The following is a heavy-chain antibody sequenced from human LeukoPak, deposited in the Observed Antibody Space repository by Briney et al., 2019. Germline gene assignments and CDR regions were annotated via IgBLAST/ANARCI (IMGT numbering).Heavy chain of an antibody. D-gene: IGHD1-26*01. CDR3: ATQDSGSSPGAFDI. CDR2: IYYSGST. Sequence: SETPSLTCTVSSGSISTSSYYWSWIRQPPGKGLEWIGYIYYSGSTNYNPSLKSRVTISVDTSKNQFSLKLSSVTAADTAVYYCATQDSGSSPGAFDIWGQGTMVTVSS. J-gene: IGHJ3*02. V-gene: IGHV4-61*01. CDR1: SGSISTSSYY.